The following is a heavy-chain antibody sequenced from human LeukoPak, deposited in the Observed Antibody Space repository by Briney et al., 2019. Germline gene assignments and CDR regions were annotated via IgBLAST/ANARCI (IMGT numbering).Heavy chain of an antibody. D-gene: IGHD3-3*01. Sequence: GGSLRLSCAASGFTFSSYAMSWVRQAPGKGLEWVSAISGSGGSTYYADSVKGRFTISRDNSKNTLYLQMNSLRAEDTAVYYCARFLEWLDYYGMDVWGQGTTVTVSS. CDR2: ISGSGGST. CDR1: GFTFSSYA. V-gene: IGHV3-23*01. J-gene: IGHJ6*02. CDR3: ARFLEWLDYYGMDV.